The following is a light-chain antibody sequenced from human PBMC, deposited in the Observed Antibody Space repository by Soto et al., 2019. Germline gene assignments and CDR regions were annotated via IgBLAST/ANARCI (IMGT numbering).Light chain of an antibody. V-gene: IGKV3-20*01. CDR2: GAS. Sequence: EIVLRQSPGTLALSPWERATLSCRASQSVSNSYLAWSQQKPGQAPRLLIYGASSRATGIPDRFSGSGSGTDFTLTIGRLEPEDFAVYYCQQYGNSWTFGQGTKVDIK. J-gene: IGKJ1*01. CDR1: QSVSNSY. CDR3: QQYGNSWT.